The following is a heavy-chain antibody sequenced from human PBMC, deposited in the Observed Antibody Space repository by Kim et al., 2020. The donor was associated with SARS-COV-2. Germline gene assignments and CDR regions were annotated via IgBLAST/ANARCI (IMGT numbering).Heavy chain of an antibody. Sequence: ASVKVSCKASGYTFHSYGISWVRQAPGQGLEWMGWMSAYKGSANYAQKLQGRVTMTTDTSTSTAYMELRSLRSDDTAVYYCARAEPEDYYGAGTFFDYWGQGTLVTVSS. CDR2: MSAYKGSA. V-gene: IGHV1-18*01. J-gene: IGHJ4*02. D-gene: IGHD3-10*01. CDR1: GYTFHSYG. CDR3: ARAEPEDYYGAGTFFDY.